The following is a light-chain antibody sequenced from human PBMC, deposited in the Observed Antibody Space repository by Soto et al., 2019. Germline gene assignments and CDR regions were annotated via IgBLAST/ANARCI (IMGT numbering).Light chain of an antibody. CDR1: QSVLYSSNNKNY. CDR3: HQYYSTPYT. V-gene: IGKV4-1*01. J-gene: IGKJ2*01. CDR2: WAS. Sequence: DIVMTQSPDSLAVSLGERATINCKSSQSVLYSSNNKNYLAWYQQKPGQPPQLLIYWASTRESGVPDRFSGSGSGTDFALTISSLQAEDVAVYSCHQYYSTPYTFGQGTKLEIK.